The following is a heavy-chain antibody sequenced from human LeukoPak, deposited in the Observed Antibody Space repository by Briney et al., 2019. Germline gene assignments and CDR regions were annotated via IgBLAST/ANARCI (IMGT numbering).Heavy chain of an antibody. CDR2: IFYTGSA. D-gene: IGHD5-12*01. CDR1: GGSISSSDYV. J-gene: IGHJ4*02. Sequence: SETLSLTCTVSGGSISSSDYVWGWIRQPPGKGLEWVGNIFYTGSANYSPSLRSRVTISVDTSKNQFSLKLSFVTAEDTAIYYCATLPTRLTHIDNWGQGTLVIVSS. CDR3: ATLPTRLTHIDN. V-gene: IGHV4-39*01.